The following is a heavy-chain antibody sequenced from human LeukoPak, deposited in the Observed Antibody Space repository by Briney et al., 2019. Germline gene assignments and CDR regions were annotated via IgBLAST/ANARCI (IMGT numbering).Heavy chain of an antibody. CDR2: INSDGIST. Sequence: PGGSLRLSCAASGFTVSGNYMSWVRQAPGKGLVWVSHINSDGISTGYVDSVKGRFIISRDNAKNTLYLQMNSLRAEDTAVYYCARGYCSGGSCYKLNACDIWGQGTMVTVSS. V-gene: IGHV3-74*01. D-gene: IGHD2-15*01. J-gene: IGHJ3*02. CDR1: GFTVSGNY. CDR3: ARGYCSGGSCYKLNACDI.